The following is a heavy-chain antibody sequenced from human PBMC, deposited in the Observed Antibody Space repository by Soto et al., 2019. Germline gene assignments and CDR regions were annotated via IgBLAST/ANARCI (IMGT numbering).Heavy chain of an antibody. Sequence: SETLSLTCAVKTESFSHYYWIWIRQSPGKGLEWIGEIDHSGNTNYSPSLKSRVTLSVDTSKNQFSLKLSSVTAADTAVYYCARLEQALSWFDPWGLGTLVTVSS. CDR1: TESFSHYY. V-gene: IGHV4-34*01. D-gene: IGHD6-6*01. J-gene: IGHJ5*02. CDR3: ARLEQALSWFDP. CDR2: IDHSGNT.